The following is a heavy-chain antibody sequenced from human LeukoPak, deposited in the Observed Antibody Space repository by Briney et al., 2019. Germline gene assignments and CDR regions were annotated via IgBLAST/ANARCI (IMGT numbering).Heavy chain of an antibody. CDR1: GFTFSNAW. CDR2: VETKAYGGTT. V-gene: IGHV3-49*03. Sequence: GGSFRLSCAASGFTFSNAWMSWFRQAPGKGLEWVGFVETKAYGGTTENAASVKGRCTISRDDSKSIAYLQMNSLKSEDTAVYYCTRSSGNYCFDYWGQGTLVTVSS. D-gene: IGHD1-26*01. J-gene: IGHJ4*02. CDR3: TRSSGNYCFDY.